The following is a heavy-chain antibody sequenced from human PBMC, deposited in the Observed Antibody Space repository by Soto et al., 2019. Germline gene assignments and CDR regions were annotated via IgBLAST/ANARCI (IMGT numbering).Heavy chain of an antibody. CDR1: GFTFSRYW. J-gene: IGHJ4*01. CDR3: VRDVIGFWSGYYTGCFDY. V-gene: IGHV3-7*01. D-gene: IGHD3-3*01. Sequence: PGGSLRLSCAASGFTFSRYWMSWVCQAPGKGLEWVANIKQDGSEESYVDSVRGRFTVSRDNAKNSLYLQMNSLRAEDTAVYYCVRDVIGFWSGYYTGCFDYWGQGILVTVSS. CDR2: IKQDGSEE.